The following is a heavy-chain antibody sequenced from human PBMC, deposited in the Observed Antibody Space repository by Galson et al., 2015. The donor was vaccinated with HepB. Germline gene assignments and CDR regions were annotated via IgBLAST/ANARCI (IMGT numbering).Heavy chain of an antibody. CDR3: ARGYSGYSGYDHPYYFDY. V-gene: IGHV3-33*01. J-gene: IGHJ4*02. Sequence: SLRLSCAASGFTVSSYGMHWVRQAPGKGLEWVAVMWYDGTTKYYADSVKGRFTISGDNSKNTLFLQMNSLRAGDTAVYFCARGYSGYSGYDHPYYFDYWGQGTLVTVSS. CDR1: GFTVSSYG. CDR2: MWYDGTTK. D-gene: IGHD5-12*01.